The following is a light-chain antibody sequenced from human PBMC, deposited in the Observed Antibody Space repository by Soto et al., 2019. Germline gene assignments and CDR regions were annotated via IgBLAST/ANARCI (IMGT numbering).Light chain of an antibody. CDR2: DTS. J-gene: IGKJ1*01. Sequence: ERATPSCRASQSVRDSYLAWYQQKPGQAPSLLIYDTSTRATGIPDRFIGSGSGTDFALTISRVEPEDFAMYFCQQYGSSPGTFGQGTKVDIK. CDR1: QSVRDSY. V-gene: IGKV3-20*01. CDR3: QQYGSSPGT.